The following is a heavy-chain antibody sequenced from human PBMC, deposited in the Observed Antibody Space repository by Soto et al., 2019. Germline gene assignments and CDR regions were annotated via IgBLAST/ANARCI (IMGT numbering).Heavy chain of an antibody. J-gene: IGHJ5*02. D-gene: IGHD3-22*01. CDR3: AMADYDTSGYSLDP. V-gene: IGHV4-30-2*01. CDR1: GGSISSGGYS. CDR2: IYHSGST. Sequence: SETLSLTCAVSGGSISSGGYSWSWIRQPPGKGLEWIGYIYHSGSTYYNPSLKSRVTISVDRSKNQFSLKLSSVTAADTAVYYCAMADYDTSGYSLDPWGQGILVTVAS.